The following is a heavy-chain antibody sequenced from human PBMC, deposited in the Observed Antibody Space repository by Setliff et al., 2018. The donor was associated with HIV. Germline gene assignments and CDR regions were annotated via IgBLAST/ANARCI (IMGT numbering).Heavy chain of an antibody. J-gene: IGHJ3*02. Sequence: ASVKVSCKVSGYTLTELSRHWVRQAPGKGLEWMGGFDPEDGETIYAQKFQGRVTMTEDTSTDTAYMELSSLRSEDTAVYYCATSSPVGPWLPSQDAFDIWGQGTMVTVSS. CDR2: FDPEDGET. CDR1: GYTLTELS. D-gene: IGHD3-22*01. V-gene: IGHV1-24*01. CDR3: ATSSPVGPWLPSQDAFDI.